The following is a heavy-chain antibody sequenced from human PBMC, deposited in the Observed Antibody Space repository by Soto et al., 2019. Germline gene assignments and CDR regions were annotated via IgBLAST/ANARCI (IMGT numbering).Heavy chain of an antibody. J-gene: IGHJ4*01. D-gene: IGHD6-19*01. Sequence: PSETLSLTCTVSGGSISSSSYYWGWIRQPPGKGLEWIGSIYYSGSTYYNPSLKSRVTISVDTSKIQFSLKLSSVTAADTAVYYCARVHVMVVAGSTFDYWGHGTLVTVSS. V-gene: IGHV4-39*01. CDR3: ARVHVMVVAGSTFDY. CDR1: GGSISSSSYY. CDR2: IYYSGST.